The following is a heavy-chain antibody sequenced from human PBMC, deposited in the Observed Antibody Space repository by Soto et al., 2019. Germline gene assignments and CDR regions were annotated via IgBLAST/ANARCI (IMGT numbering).Heavy chain of an antibody. V-gene: IGHV1-8*01. CDR3: ARGGSLYWYFDL. CDR1: GYTFTSYD. Sequence: ASVKVSCKASGYTFTSYDINWVRQATGQGFECLGWMNPNSGNTGYVKKFQGRVTMTRDTSMSTAYMQLSSLRSEDTAVYYCARGGSLYWYFDLWGRGTLVTVSS. D-gene: IGHD1-26*01. CDR2: MNPNSGNT. J-gene: IGHJ2*01.